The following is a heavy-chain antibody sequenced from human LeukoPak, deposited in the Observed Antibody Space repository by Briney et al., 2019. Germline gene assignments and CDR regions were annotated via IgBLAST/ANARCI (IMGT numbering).Heavy chain of an antibody. D-gene: IGHD3-22*01. J-gene: IGHJ4*02. V-gene: IGHV3-21*01. CDR1: GFTFSSYS. CDR2: ISSSSSYI. CDR3: ARSHRSYYDSSGGLRGDY. Sequence: TGGSLRLSCAASGFTFSSYSMNWVRQAPGKGLEWVSSISSSSSYIYYADSVKGRFTISRDNAKNSLYLQMNSLRAEDTAVYYCARSHRSYYDSSGGLRGDYWGQGTLVTVSS.